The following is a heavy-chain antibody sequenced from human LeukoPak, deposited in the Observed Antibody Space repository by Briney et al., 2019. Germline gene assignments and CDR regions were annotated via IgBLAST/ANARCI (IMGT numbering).Heavy chain of an antibody. D-gene: IGHD3-3*01. J-gene: IGHJ4*02. V-gene: IGHV3-48*03. Sequence: GGSLRLSCAASGFTFSSYEMNWVRQAPGKGLEWVSYISSSGSTIYYADSVKGRFTISRDNAKNSLYLQMNSLRAEDTAVYYCASSDDYDFWSGYSYWGQGTLVTVSS. CDR2: ISSSGSTI. CDR1: GFTFSSYE. CDR3: ASSDDYDFWSGYSY.